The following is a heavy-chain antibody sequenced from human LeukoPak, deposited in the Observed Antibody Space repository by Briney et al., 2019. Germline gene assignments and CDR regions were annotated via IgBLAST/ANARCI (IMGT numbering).Heavy chain of an antibody. D-gene: IGHD3-10*01. Sequence: PSEILSLTCAVYGGSFSGHYWTWIRQPPGKGLEWIGEVNHSGSTTSNPSLNNRVTISVDTSKNQFSLKLTSVTAADTAVYYCAGPRYGSGSLDSWGQGTLVTVSS. J-gene: IGHJ4*02. CDR3: AGPRYGSGSLDS. CDR2: VNHSGST. CDR1: GGSFSGHY. V-gene: IGHV4-34*01.